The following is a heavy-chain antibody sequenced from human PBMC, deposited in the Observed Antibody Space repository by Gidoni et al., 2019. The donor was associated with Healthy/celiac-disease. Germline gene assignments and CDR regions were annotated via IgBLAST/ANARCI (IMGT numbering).Heavy chain of an antibody. CDR2: INHSGST. J-gene: IGHJ2*01. CDR3: ARGNGQQLVRYFDL. Sequence: GLEWIGEINHSGSTNYNPSLKSRVTISVDTSKNQFSLKLSSVTAADTAVYYCARGNGQQLVRYFDLWGRGTLVTVSS. D-gene: IGHD6-13*01. V-gene: IGHV4-34*01.